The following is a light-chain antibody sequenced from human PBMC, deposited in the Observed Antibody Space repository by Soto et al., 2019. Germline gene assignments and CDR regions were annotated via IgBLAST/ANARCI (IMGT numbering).Light chain of an antibody. J-gene: IGKJ1*01. CDR2: AAS. V-gene: IGKV1-39*01. Sequence: DIQMTQSPSSLSASVGDRVTITCWASQSISTYVNWYQQKPGKAPKLLISAASSLQSGVPSRFSGSGSGSHFTLTISSLQPEYFATYYCQHSYSPTPPFGQGTKLDIK. CDR1: QSISTY. CDR3: QHSYSPTPP.